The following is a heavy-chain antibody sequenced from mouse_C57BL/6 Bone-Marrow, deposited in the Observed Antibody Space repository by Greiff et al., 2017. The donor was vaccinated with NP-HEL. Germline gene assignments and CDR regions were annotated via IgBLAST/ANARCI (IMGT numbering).Heavy chain of an antibody. CDR3: ARDDDYDPYYFDY. J-gene: IGHJ2*01. V-gene: IGHV1-69*01. CDR2: IDPSDSYT. Sequence: QVQLQQPGAELVMPGASVKLSCKASGYTFTSYWMHWVKQRPGQGLEWIGEIDPSDSYTNYNQKFKGKSTLTVDKSSSTAYMQLSSLTSEDSAVYYCARDDDYDPYYFDYWGQGTTLTVSS. CDR1: GYTFTSYW. D-gene: IGHD2-4*01.